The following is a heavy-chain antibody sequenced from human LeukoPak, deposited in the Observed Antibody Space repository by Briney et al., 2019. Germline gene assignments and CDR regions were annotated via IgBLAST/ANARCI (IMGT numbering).Heavy chain of an antibody. CDR3: ARVGMNGIVGATYLSPAYIDAFDI. Sequence: GASVKVSCKASGYTFTGYYMHWVRQAPGQGLEWMGWINPNSGGTNYAQKFQGRVTMTRDTSISTAYMELSRLRSDDTAVYYCARVGMNGIVGATYLSPAYIDAFDIWGQGTMVTVSS. D-gene: IGHD1-26*01. J-gene: IGHJ3*02. CDR1: GYTFTGYY. V-gene: IGHV1-2*02. CDR2: INPNSGGT.